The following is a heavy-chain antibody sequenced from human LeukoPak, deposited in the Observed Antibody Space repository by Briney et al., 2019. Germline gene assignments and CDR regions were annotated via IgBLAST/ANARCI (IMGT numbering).Heavy chain of an antibody. CDR3: ARAGWQLYAFDI. J-gene: IGHJ3*02. V-gene: IGHV1-3*01. Sequence: GASVKVSCKASGYTFTSYAMHWVRQAPGQRLEWMGWINAGNGNTKYSQKFQGRVTITRDTSASTAYMELSSLRSEDTAVYYCARAGWQLYAFDIWGQGTMVTVSS. D-gene: IGHD2-15*01. CDR1: GYTFTSYA. CDR2: INAGNGNT.